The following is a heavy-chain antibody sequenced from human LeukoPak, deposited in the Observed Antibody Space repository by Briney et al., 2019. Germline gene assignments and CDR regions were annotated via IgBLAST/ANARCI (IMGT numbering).Heavy chain of an antibody. CDR2: ISSSSSYI. J-gene: IGHJ4*02. Sequence: GGSLRLSCAASGFTLSSYSMNWVRQAPGKGLEWVSSISSSSSYIYYADSVKGRFIISRDNAKNSLYLQMNSLRAEDTAMYYCARGGDGYNSDLDYWGQGTLVTVSS. CDR1: GFTLSSYS. V-gene: IGHV3-21*01. D-gene: IGHD5-24*01. CDR3: ARGGDGYNSDLDY.